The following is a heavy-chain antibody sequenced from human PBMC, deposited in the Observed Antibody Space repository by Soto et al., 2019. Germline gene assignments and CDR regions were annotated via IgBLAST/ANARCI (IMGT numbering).Heavy chain of an antibody. CDR2: NHYTGST. CDR3: ATGDLTAGELFFGY. CDR1: GGSVTSSGYY. J-gene: IGHJ4*02. D-gene: IGHD3-10*01. Sequence: QVQLQESGPGLVKPSQTLSLTCTVSGGSVTSSGYYCNWIRQHPGKGLEWIGYNHYTGSTFYNPSLKSRVGISVDTSKNQFSLWLSSVTAAETAVYYCATGDLTAGELFFGYWGQGLLVTVSS. V-gene: IGHV4-31*03.